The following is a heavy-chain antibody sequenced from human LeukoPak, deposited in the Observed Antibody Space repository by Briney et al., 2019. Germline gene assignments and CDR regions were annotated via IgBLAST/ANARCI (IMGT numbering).Heavy chain of an antibody. Sequence: GASVKVSCKASGYTFTGYYMHWVRQAPGQGLEWMGWINPNSGGTNYAQKFQGRVTMTRDTSISTAYMELSRLRSDDTAVYYCARSLRTTVTTPGYWGQGTLVTVSS. CDR2: INPNSGGT. V-gene: IGHV1-2*02. D-gene: IGHD4-17*01. CDR1: GYTFTGYY. CDR3: ARSLRTTVTTPGY. J-gene: IGHJ4*02.